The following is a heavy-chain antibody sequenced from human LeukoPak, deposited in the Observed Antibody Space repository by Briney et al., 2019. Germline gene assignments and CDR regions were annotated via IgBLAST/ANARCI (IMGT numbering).Heavy chain of an antibody. Sequence: GGSLRLSCAASGFTFSSYWMSWVRQAPGKGLEWVANIKQDGSEKYYVDSVEGRFTISRDNAKNSLYLQMNSLRAEDTAVYYCARGSNSLTTPYDYWGQGTLVTVSS. V-gene: IGHV3-7*01. CDR3: ARGSNSLTTPYDY. J-gene: IGHJ4*02. CDR2: IKQDGSEK. D-gene: IGHD4-17*01. CDR1: GFTFSSYW.